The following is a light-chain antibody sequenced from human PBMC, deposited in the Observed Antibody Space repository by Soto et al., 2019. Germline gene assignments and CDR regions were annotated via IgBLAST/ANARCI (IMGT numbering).Light chain of an antibody. Sequence: EIVLTQSPGTLSLSPGERATLSCRASRSVSSSYLAWYQQKPGQAPRLLIYGASSRATGIPDRFSGTVSGTDFTLTISRLEPEDFAVYYCQQYGSSPITFGQGTRLENK. CDR1: RSVSSSY. CDR3: QQYGSSPIT. CDR2: GAS. J-gene: IGKJ5*01. V-gene: IGKV3-20*01.